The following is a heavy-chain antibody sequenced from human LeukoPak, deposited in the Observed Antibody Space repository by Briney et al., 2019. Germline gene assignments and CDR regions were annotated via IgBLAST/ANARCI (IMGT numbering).Heavy chain of an antibody. CDR1: GFTFSSFQ. CDR2: IGGGDSQI. CDR3: ARLGSRIVGANHHYVFDL. Sequence: GGSLRLSCAASGFTFSSFQMTWVRQAPGKGLEWVSYIGGGDSQIYYADSVKGRFTISRDNAKNSLYLQMNSLKTEDTAVYYCARLGSRIVGANHHYVFDLWGLGTLVSVS. J-gene: IGHJ4*02. D-gene: IGHD1-26*01. V-gene: IGHV3-48*03.